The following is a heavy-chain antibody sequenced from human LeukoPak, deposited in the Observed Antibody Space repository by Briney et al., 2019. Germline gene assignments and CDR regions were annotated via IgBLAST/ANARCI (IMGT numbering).Heavy chain of an antibody. J-gene: IGHJ4*02. CDR2: MNPNSGNT. V-gene: IGHV1-8*01. CDR1: GYTFTSYD. Sequence: ASVKVSCKASGYTFTSYDINWVRQATGQGLEWMGWMNPNSGNTGYAQKFQGRVIMTRNTSISTAYMELSSLRSEDTAVYYCARGLRAYCSGGSCSAGYWGQGTLVTVSS. D-gene: IGHD2-15*01. CDR3: ARGLRAYCSGGSCSAGY.